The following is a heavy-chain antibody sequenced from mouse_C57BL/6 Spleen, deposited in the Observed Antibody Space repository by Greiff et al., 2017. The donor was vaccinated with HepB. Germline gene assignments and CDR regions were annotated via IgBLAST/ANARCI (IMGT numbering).Heavy chain of an antibody. CDR2: ISSGSSTI. CDR3: ARGGYDYDVRYYFDY. Sequence: EVKLVESGGGLVKPGGSLKLSCAASGFTFSDYGMHWVRQAPEKGLEWVAYISSGSSTIYYADTVKGRFTISRDNAKNTRFLQMTSLRSEDTAMYYCARGGYDYDVRYYFDYWGQGTTLTVSS. D-gene: IGHD2-4*01. V-gene: IGHV5-17*01. J-gene: IGHJ2*01. CDR1: GFTFSDYG.